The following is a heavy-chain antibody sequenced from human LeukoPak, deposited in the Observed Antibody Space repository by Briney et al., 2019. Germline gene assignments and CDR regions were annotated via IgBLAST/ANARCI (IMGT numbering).Heavy chain of an antibody. V-gene: IGHV3-23*01. CDR2: IRSNGDTA. Sequence: GGSLRLSCAASGFTFSRIAMTWVRQAPGKGLEWVSTIRSNGDTAYNADSVRGRFAISRDNSKSALFLQMNRLRVEDKAIYYCAKGQELDDGVFDSWGQGTLVTVSS. J-gene: IGHJ4*02. D-gene: IGHD1-1*01. CDR3: AKGQELDDGVFDS. CDR1: GFTFSRIA.